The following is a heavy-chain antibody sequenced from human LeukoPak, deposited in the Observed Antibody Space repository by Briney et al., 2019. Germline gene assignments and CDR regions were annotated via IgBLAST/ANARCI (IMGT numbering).Heavy chain of an antibody. CDR2: IYYSGST. V-gene: IGHV4-59*01. CDR1: GGSLSSYY. CDR3: ARGYCTNGVCYIGPFDY. D-gene: IGHD2-8*01. J-gene: IGHJ4*02. Sequence: SETLSLTCTVSGGSLSSYYWSWLRQPPGKGLEWIGYIYYSGSTNYNPSLKSRVSISVDTSKNQFSLKLSSVTAADTAVYYCARGYCTNGVCYIGPFDYWGQGTLVTVSS.